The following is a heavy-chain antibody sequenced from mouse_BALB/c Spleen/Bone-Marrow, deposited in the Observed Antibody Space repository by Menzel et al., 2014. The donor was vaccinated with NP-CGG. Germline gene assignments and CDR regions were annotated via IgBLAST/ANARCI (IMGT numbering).Heavy chain of an antibody. CDR3: GRGAYGFAMDY. D-gene: IGHD1-1*01. CDR1: GFNIQNTY. V-gene: IGHV14-3*02. CDR2: IDPANGDT. Sequence: EVKLVESGAELVKPGASVKLSCTASGFNIQNTYIHWVKQRPEQGLEWIGRIDPANGDTKYDPQFQDKATITADTSSNTAYLQLTSLTSEDTAVYHCGRGAYGFAMDYWGQGTSVTVPA. J-gene: IGHJ4*01.